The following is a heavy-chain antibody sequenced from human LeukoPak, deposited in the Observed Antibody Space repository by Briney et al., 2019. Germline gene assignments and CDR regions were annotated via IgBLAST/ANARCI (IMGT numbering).Heavy chain of an antibody. Sequence: SETQSLTCTVSGGSISSYYWSWIRQPPGKGLEWIGYVFYSGSTNYNPSLKSRVTISVDMSKNQFSLKLTSVTAADTAVYYCAREVGDYVGVFDYWGQGTLVTVSS. CDR3: AREVGDYVGVFDY. CDR2: VFYSGST. D-gene: IGHD4-17*01. J-gene: IGHJ4*02. V-gene: IGHV4-59*01. CDR1: GGSISSYY.